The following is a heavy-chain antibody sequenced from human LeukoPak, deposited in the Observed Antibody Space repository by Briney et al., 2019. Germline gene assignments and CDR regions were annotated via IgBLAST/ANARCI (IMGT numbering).Heavy chain of an antibody. V-gene: IGHV3-23*01. D-gene: IGHD6-19*01. CDR1: GFTFSTAS. Sequence: GGSLRLSCAASGFTFSTASLHWVRQAPGRGLEWVSAFDTGFGTYYPDSLEGRFTISRDNSKNTLFLQMNSLGAEDTAVYYCARSSGWWSLDYWGQGTLVTVSS. CDR2: FDTGFGT. J-gene: IGHJ4*02. CDR3: ARSSGWWSLDY.